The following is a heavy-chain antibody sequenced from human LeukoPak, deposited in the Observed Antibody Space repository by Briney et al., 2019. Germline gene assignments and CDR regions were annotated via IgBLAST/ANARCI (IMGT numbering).Heavy chain of an antibody. CDR3: ARGRLGYCSSTSCPPKLYYYYYYMDV. D-gene: IGHD2-2*01. J-gene: IGHJ6*03. V-gene: IGHV1-69*05. CDR1: GGTFSSYA. CDR2: IIPIFGTA. Sequence: GASVKVSCKASGGTFSSYAISWVRQAPGQGLEWMGGIIPIFGTANYAQKFQGRVTITTDESTSTAYMELSSLRSEDTAVYYCARGRLGYCSSTSCPPKLYYYYYYMDVWGKGTTVTVSS.